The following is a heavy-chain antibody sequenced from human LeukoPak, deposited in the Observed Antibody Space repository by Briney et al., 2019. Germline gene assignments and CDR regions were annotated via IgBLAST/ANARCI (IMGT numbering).Heavy chain of an antibody. J-gene: IGHJ3*02. CDR2: ISAYNCNT. Sequence: ASAKVSFKASVYTFTSYGISWVRQAPGQGPEWVGWISAYNCNTNYAQKLQGRVTMTPDTSTSKAYMKLRSLRSDDTAVYYCARDTYYYGSGSLGEDAFDIWGQGTMVTVSS. D-gene: IGHD3-10*01. CDR3: ARDTYYYGSGSLGEDAFDI. V-gene: IGHV1-18*01. CDR1: VYTFTSYG.